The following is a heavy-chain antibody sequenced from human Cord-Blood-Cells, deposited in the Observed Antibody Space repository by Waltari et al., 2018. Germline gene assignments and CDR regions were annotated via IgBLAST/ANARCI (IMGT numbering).Heavy chain of an antibody. Sequence: QVQLQQWGAGLLKPSETLSLTCAVYGGSFSGYYWRWLRQPPGKGLEWIGEINHSGSTNYNPSLKSRVTISVDTSKNQFSLKLSSVTAADTAVYYCARGTDWADYWGQGTLVTVSS. D-gene: IGHD3-9*01. CDR3: ARGTDWADY. CDR2: INHSGST. CDR1: GGSFSGYY. V-gene: IGHV4-34*01. J-gene: IGHJ4*02.